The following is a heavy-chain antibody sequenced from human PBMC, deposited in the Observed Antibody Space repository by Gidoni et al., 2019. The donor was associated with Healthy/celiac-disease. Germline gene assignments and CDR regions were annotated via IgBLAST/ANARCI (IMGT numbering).Heavy chain of an antibody. CDR2: IWYDGSNK. Sequence: QVQLVESGGGVVQPGRPLRLSCAASGFTFSSYGMPWVRQAPGKGLEWVAVIWYDGSNKDYADSVKGRFTISRDNSKNTLYLQMNSLRAEDTAVYYCARDRVVDRGVDYYYYYMDVWGKGTTVTVSS. J-gene: IGHJ6*03. CDR1: GFTFSSYG. CDR3: ARDRVVDRGVDYYYYYMDV. D-gene: IGHD3-10*01. V-gene: IGHV3-33*01.